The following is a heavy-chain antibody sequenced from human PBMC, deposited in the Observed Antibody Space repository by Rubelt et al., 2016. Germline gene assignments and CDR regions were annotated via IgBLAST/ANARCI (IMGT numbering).Heavy chain of an antibody. CDR1: GGSISSYY. J-gene: IGHJ3*02. D-gene: IGHD2-8*02. Sequence: QVQLQESGPGLVKPSETLSLTCTVSGGSISSYYWSWIRQPPGKGLEWIGYIYYSGSTNYNPSLKSRVTISVDTSKNQFSLKLSSVTAADTAVYYCARILVPDAFDIWGQGTMVTVSS. CDR3: ARILVPDAFDI. V-gene: IGHV4-59*08. CDR2: IYYSGST.